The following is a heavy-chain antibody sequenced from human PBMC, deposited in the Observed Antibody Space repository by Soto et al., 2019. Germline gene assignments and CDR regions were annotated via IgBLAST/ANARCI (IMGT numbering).Heavy chain of an antibody. CDR3: ARDSKDDSSGYYAGFDY. CDR2: IYYDGSNK. V-gene: IGHV3-33*01. D-gene: IGHD3-22*01. J-gene: IGHJ4*02. Sequence: QVQLVESGGGVVQPGRSLRLSCAVSGFTFSSYGMNWVRQAPGKGLEWVAAIYYDGSNKYYADSVRGRVPISRDNFKNTLYLHMNSLRAEDTAVYYCARDSKDDSSGYYAGFDYWGQGTLVTVSS. CDR1: GFTFSSYG.